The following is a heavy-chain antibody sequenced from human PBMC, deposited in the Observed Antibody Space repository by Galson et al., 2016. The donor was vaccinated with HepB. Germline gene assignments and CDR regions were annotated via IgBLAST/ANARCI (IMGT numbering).Heavy chain of an antibody. CDR1: GFSFSSFW. D-gene: IGHD3-10*01. V-gene: IGHV3-74*01. CDR2: TNEYGSIT. Sequence: LRLSCAASGFSFSSFWMHWVRQVPGKGLVWVARTNEYGSITDYADSVKGRFTISRDNSKNTPYLQMSSLRAEDTAVYFCARDVGGWGSYWGQGTLVTVSS. CDR3: ARDVGGWGSY. J-gene: IGHJ4*02.